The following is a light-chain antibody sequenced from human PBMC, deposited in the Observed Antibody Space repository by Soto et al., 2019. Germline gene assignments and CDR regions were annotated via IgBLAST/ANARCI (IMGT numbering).Light chain of an antibody. CDR1: QTVSSSY. CDR3: QQYGGSPPT. V-gene: IGKV3-20*01. Sequence: EIVLTQSPGTLSLSPGETATLSCRASQTVSSSYLAWYQQKPGQAPRLLIYGTTTRATGVPDRFSGGGSGTAFTLTIIRLEPEDFAVYNCQQYGGSPPTFGGGTKVEIK. J-gene: IGKJ4*01. CDR2: GTT.